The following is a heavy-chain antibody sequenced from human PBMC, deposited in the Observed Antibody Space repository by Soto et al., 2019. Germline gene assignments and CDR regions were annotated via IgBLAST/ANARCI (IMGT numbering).Heavy chain of an antibody. Sequence: QLQLQESGPGLVKPSETLSLTCTVSGGSISSSSYYWGWIRQPPGKGLEWIGSIYYSGSTYYNPSLKSRGTLSVDTSKNPFSLKLSSATAADTAVYYCARHRAEWLRLAIGYYYGMDVWGQGTTVTVSS. V-gene: IGHV4-39*01. CDR3: ARHRAEWLRLAIGYYYGMDV. CDR2: IYYSGST. CDR1: GGSISSSSYY. J-gene: IGHJ6*02. D-gene: IGHD5-12*01.